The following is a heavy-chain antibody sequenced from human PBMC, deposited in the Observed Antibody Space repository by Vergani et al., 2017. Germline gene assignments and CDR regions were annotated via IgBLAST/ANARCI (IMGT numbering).Heavy chain of an antibody. D-gene: IGHD2-21*02. CDR1: GGSISSYY. J-gene: IGHJ3*02. CDR2: IYYSGST. CDR3: ARNPYCGGDCYSDAFDI. Sequence: QVQLQESGPGLVKPSETLSLTCTVSGGSISSYYWSCIRQPPGKGLECIGYIYYSGSTNYNPSLKSRVTISVDTSKNQFSLKLSSVTAADTAVYYCARNPYCGGDCYSDAFDIWGQGTMVTVSS. V-gene: IGHV4-59*01.